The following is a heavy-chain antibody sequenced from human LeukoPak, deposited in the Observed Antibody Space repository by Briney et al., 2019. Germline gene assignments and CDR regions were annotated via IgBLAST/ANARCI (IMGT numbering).Heavy chain of an antibody. CDR3: ARRTRITMIVVVIGFAFDI. D-gene: IGHD3-22*01. V-gene: IGHV4-34*01. Sequence: SETLSLTCAAYGGSFSGYYWSWIRQPPGKGLEWIGEINHSGSTNYNPSLKSRVTISVDTSKNQFSLKLSSVTAADTAVYYCARRTRITMIVVVIGFAFDIWGQGTMVTVSS. CDR1: GGSFSGYY. CDR2: INHSGST. J-gene: IGHJ3*02.